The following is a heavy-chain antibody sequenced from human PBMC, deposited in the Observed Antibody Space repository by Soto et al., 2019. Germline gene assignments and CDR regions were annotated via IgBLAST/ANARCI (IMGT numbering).Heavy chain of an antibody. D-gene: IGHD7-27*01. V-gene: IGHV3-23*01. CDR1: GFTFSSYA. CDR3: ASAGTGDDYYYYYGMDV. Sequence: GGSLRLSCAASGFTFSSYAMSWVRQAPGKGLEWVSAISGSGGSTYYADSVKGRFTISRDNSKNTLYLQMNSLRAEDTAVYYCASAGTGDDYYYYYGMDVWGQGTTVTVSS. J-gene: IGHJ6*02. CDR2: ISGSGGST.